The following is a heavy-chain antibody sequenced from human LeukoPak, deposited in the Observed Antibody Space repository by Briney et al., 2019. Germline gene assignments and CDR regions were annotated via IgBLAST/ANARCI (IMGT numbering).Heavy chain of an antibody. D-gene: IGHD3-3*02. V-gene: IGHV1-2*02. CDR3: VRRPINCIIANCYVDY. Sequence: ASVKVSCKASVYTFTNFYIHWVRQAPGQGLEWMGWMNPNSGDTSYAREFQDRVTMTGDTSLNTAYMELSRLRSDDTAVYFCVRRPINCIIANCYVDYWGQGTLVAVSS. CDR1: VYTFTNFY. J-gene: IGHJ4*02. CDR2: MNPNSGDT.